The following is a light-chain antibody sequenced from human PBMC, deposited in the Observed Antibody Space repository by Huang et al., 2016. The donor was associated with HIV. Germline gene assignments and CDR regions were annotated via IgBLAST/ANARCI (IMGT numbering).Light chain of an antibody. V-gene: IGKV3-15*01. J-gene: IGKJ1*01. CDR3: QQYNTSPRT. CDR1: QSVFKN. CDR2: GSS. Sequence: ENLMTQSPSTLSVSPGESATLSCRARQSVFKNLAWYQQKPGQAPKLRIYGSSTRAAGSPARFSGSGSGTDFTLTISSLQSEDFAVYYCQQYNTSPRTFGQGTKVEV.